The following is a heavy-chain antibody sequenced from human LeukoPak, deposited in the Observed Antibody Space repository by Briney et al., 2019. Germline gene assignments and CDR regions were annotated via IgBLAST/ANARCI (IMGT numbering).Heavy chain of an antibody. Sequence: PGGSLRLSCAASGFTVDDYAMHWVRHAPGKGLEWVSGISWNSGSIVYADSVEGRFTISRDNAKNSVYLQMNSLRAEDTALYYCAKGLYGSGSYYFDYWGQGTLVTVSS. CDR3: AKGLYGSGSYYFDY. J-gene: IGHJ4*02. D-gene: IGHD3-10*01. V-gene: IGHV3-9*01. CDR1: GFTVDDYA. CDR2: ISWNSGSI.